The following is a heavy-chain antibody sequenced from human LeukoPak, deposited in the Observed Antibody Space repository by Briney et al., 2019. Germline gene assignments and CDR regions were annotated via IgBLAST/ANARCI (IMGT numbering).Heavy chain of an antibody. J-gene: IGHJ5*02. V-gene: IGHV4-39*07. Sequence: SETLSLTCSVSGDSITSGAYHWAWLRQPPGEGLEWIGSVYYSGSTKYNPSLKGRVSISRDMSKNPFSLNLNSVNATDTAVYYCARRDYAAWFDPWGQGTLVTVS. CDR1: GDSITSGAYH. CDR3: ARRDYAAWFDP. CDR2: VYYSGST. D-gene: IGHD4/OR15-4a*01.